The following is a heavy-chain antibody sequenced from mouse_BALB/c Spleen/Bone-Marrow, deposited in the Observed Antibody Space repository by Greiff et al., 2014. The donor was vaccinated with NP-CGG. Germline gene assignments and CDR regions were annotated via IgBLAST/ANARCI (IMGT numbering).Heavy chain of an antibody. V-gene: IGHV14-3*02. J-gene: IGHJ4*01. CDR1: GFNIKDAY. Sequence: VQLKESGAELVKPGASVKLSCTASGFNIKDAYMHWVKQRPEQGPEWIGRIDPANGNTKYDPKFQGKATITADTSSNTAYLQLSSLTSEDTAVYYCALLLRYYAMDYWGQGTSVTVSS. D-gene: IGHD1-1*01. CDR3: ALLLRYYAMDY. CDR2: IDPANGNT.